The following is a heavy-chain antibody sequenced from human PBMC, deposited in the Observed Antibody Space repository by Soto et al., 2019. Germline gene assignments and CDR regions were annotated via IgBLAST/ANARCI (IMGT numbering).Heavy chain of an antibody. J-gene: IGHJ6*02. CDR1: GGSFSGYY. D-gene: IGHD3-3*01. Sequence: SETLSLTCAVYGGSFSGYYWSWIRQPPGKGLEWIGSIYYSGSTYYNPSLKSRVTISVDTSKNQFSLKLSSVTAADTAVYYCASTNGMDIWGQGTTVTVSS. V-gene: IGHV4-34*01. CDR3: ASTNGMDI. CDR2: IYYSGST.